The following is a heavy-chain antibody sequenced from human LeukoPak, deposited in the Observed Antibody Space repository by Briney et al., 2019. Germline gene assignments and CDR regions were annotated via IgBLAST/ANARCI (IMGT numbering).Heavy chain of an antibody. D-gene: IGHD1-26*01. V-gene: IGHV1-8*01. CDR1: GYTFTNYD. CDR3: ARVTGSIDY. Sequence: ASVKVSCKASGYTFTNYDINWVRQATGQGLEWMGWMNPKSGYTGYAQKFQGRATMTRDTSISTAYMDLGSLRSEDTAVYYCARVTGSIDYWGQGTLVTVSS. J-gene: IGHJ4*02. CDR2: MNPKSGYT.